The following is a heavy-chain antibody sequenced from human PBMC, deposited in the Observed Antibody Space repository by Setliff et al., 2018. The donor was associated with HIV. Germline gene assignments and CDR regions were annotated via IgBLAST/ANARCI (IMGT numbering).Heavy chain of an antibody. J-gene: IGHJ4*02. D-gene: IGHD6-25*01. Sequence: KPSETLSLTCTVSGGSISSDDYYWNWIRQPPGKGLEWIGYITYSGSAYYNPSLKSRVTISIDTSNNQISLRLSSVTAADTAVFYCARMSVSAAVYFDSWGQGTLVTVSS. CDR3: ARMSVSAAVYFDS. CDR2: ITYSGSA. V-gene: IGHV4-30-4*08. CDR1: GGSISSDDYY.